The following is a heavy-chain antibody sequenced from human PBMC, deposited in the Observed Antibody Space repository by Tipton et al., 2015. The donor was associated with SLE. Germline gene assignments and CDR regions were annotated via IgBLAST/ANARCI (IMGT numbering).Heavy chain of an antibody. Sequence: TLSLTCAVSGASFSGYYWSWIRQPPGKGLEWIGEINHSGSTNYNPSLKSRVTISVDTSKNQFSLKLSSVTAADTAVYYCARARRGRSSRQEGDWFDPWGQGTLVTVSS. CDR3: ARARRGRSSRQEGDWFDP. V-gene: IGHV4-34*01. D-gene: IGHD6-13*01. J-gene: IGHJ5*02. CDR2: INHSGST. CDR1: GASFSGYY.